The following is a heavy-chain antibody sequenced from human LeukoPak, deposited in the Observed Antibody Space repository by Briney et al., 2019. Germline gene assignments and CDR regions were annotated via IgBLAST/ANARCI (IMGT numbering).Heavy chain of an antibody. CDR2: IHDSGST. V-gene: IGHV4-61*01. CDR3: ARSYNFWSGYYYGTDV. J-gene: IGHJ6*02. Sequence: SETLSLTCTVSGGSINSSSYYWSWIRQPPEKGLEWIGYIHDSGSTNYNPSLKSRVTMSLDTSKNQFSLKLSSVTAADTAVYSCARSYNFWSGYYYGTDVWGQGTTVTVSS. D-gene: IGHD3-3*01. CDR1: GGSINSSSYY.